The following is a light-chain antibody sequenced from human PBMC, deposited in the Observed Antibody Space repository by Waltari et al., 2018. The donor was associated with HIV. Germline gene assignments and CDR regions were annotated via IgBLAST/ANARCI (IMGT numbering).Light chain of an antibody. CDR2: GDA. V-gene: IGLV1-40*01. Sequence: QSVLTQPPSVSGAPGPRVTISCTGTTSNIAAGYAVPWYQQLPGTAPKLPIYGDANRPSGVPDRFSGSTSGTSASLAITGLRAEDECDYYCQSYDRSLSGVIFGGGTKLTVL. CDR3: QSYDRSLSGVI. J-gene: IGLJ2*01. CDR1: TSNIAAGYA.